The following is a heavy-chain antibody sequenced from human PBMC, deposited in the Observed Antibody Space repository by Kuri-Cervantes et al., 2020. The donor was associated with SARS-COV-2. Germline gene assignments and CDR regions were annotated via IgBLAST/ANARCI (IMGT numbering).Heavy chain of an antibody. CDR3: ARVRYCSSTSCRLGWYFDL. Sequence: ESLKISCTVSGGSVSSGSYYWSWIRQPPGKGLEWIGYIYYSGSTYYNPSLKSRVTISVDTSKNQFSLKLSSVTAADTAVYYCARVRYCSSTSCRLGWYFDLWGRGTLVTVSS. CDR1: GGSVSSGSYY. J-gene: IGHJ2*01. CDR2: IYYSGST. D-gene: IGHD2-2*01. V-gene: IGHV4-61*01.